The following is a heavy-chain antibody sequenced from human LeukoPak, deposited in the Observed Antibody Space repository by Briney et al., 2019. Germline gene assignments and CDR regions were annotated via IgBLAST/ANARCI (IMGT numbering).Heavy chain of an antibody. J-gene: IGHJ4*02. V-gene: IGHV3-48*02. CDR3: ARDKGNDYGTYDN. Sequence: GGSLRLSCAASGFPFSTYSMHWARQTPGKGLEWVSYSSSSGRAIYYADSVRGRFTMSRDNAKNSLFLQMDSLRDEDTAVYYCARDKGNDYGTYDNWGQGTLVTVSS. CDR1: GFPFSTYS. CDR2: SSSSGRAI. D-gene: IGHD4-17*01.